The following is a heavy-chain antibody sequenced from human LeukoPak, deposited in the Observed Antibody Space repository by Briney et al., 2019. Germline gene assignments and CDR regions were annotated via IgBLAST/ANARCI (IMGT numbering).Heavy chain of an antibody. CDR2: INTYSGKT. Sequence: GASVKVSCNASGYSFTSYSMHWVRQAPGQGLEWMGWINTYSGKTKYAQKFQGRVTMTTDTSTGTAYMELRSLSSDDTALYYCARDKGELLSDYWGQGTLVTVSS. V-gene: IGHV1-18*01. J-gene: IGHJ4*02. D-gene: IGHD2/OR15-2a*01. CDR3: ARDKGELLSDY. CDR1: GYSFTSYS.